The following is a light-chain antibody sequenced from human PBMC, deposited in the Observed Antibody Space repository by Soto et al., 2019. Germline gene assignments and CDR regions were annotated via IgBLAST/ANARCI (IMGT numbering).Light chain of an antibody. J-gene: IGKJ4*01. Sequence: EIVMTQSPGTLSVSPGERATLSCRASQSVSDNLAWYQQKPAQAPRLLIFRASNRATGVPARFSGSGSGTEFTLTISSLQSEDLAVYYCRQYNVWPLTFGGGTKVEI. CDR1: QSVSDN. CDR3: RQYNVWPLT. CDR2: RAS. V-gene: IGKV3-15*01.